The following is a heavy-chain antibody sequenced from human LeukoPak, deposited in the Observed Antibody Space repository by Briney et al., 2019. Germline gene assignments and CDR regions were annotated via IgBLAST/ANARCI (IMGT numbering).Heavy chain of an antibody. V-gene: IGHV4-34*01. Sequence: SETLSLTCAVYGGSFSAYYWSWIRQPPDKGLEWIGEVNHNGSTNYNLSLKSRVTMSVDTSKNQFSLKLSSVTAADTALYYCATYSGESNWFDPWGQGTLVTVSS. J-gene: IGHJ5*02. CDR1: GGSFSAYY. D-gene: IGHD3-10*01. CDR2: VNHNGST. CDR3: ATYSGESNWFDP.